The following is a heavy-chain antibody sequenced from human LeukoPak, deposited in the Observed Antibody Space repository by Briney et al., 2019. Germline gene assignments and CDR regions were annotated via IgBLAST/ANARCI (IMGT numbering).Heavy chain of an antibody. D-gene: IGHD2-15*01. J-gene: IGHJ4*02. CDR1: GFTFSSYG. CDR2: IRYEGSNK. V-gene: IGHV3-30*02. Sequence: PGGSLRLSCAASGFTFSSYGMHWVRQAPGKGLEWVAFIRYEGSNKYYADSVKGRFIISRDNSKNTLYLQMNSLRVEDTAVYYCAKGGIYSEGDYFDYWGQGTLVTVSS. CDR3: AKGGIYSEGDYFDY.